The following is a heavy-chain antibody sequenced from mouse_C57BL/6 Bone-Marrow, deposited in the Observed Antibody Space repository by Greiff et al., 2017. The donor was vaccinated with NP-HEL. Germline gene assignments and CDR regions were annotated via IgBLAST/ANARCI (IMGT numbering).Heavy chain of an antibody. Sequence: VQLQQSGPELVKPGASVKIPCKASGYTFTDYNMDWVKQSHGKSLEWIGDINPNNGGTIYNQKFKGKATLTVDKSSSTAYMELRSLTSEDTAVYYCARPTTVVATDYAMDYWGQGTSVTVSS. CDR1: GYTFTDYN. CDR2: INPNNGGT. V-gene: IGHV1-18*01. J-gene: IGHJ4*01. CDR3: ARPTTVVATDYAMDY. D-gene: IGHD1-1*01.